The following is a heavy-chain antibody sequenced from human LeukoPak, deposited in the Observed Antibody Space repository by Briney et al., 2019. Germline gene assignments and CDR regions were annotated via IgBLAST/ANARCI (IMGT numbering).Heavy chain of an antibody. CDR3: ARDRGFSTSLHYYYYMDV. CDR1: GGTFSSYA. J-gene: IGHJ6*03. D-gene: IGHD2-2*01. V-gene: IGHV1-69*05. Sequence: SVKVSCKASGGTFSSYAISWVRQAPGQGLEWMGGIIPIFGTANYAQKSQGRVTITTDESTSTAYMELSSLRSEGTAVYYCARDRGFSTSLHYYYYMDVWGKGTTVTVSS. CDR2: IIPIFGTA.